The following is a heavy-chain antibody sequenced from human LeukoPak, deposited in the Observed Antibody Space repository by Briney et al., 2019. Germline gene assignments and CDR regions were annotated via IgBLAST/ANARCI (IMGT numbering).Heavy chain of an antibody. CDR3: ARDGQYSSWFDP. V-gene: IGHV4-4*02. Sequence: SETLSLTCAVSGGSISSSTWWSWVRQPPGKGLEWIGEIYHSGSTNYNPSLKSRVTISIDKSKSQFSLKLSSVTAADTAVYYCARDGQYSSWFDPWGQGTLVTVSS. CDR2: IYHSGST. D-gene: IGHD6-6*01. CDR1: GGSISSSTW. J-gene: IGHJ5*02.